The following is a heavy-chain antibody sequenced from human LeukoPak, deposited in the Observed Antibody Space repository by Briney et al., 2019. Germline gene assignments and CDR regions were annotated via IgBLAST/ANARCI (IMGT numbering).Heavy chain of an antibody. CDR2: IYYSGRT. D-gene: IGHD5-12*01. Sequence: PSQTLSLTRTVSGGSISSGTYYWGWIRQHPGKGLEWIGYIYYSGRTYYNPSLKSRVTISVDTSKNQFSLKLSSVTAADTAVYYCARSPGYSGSPFDLWGRGTLVTVSS. V-gene: IGHV4-30-4*08. CDR3: ARSPGYSGSPFDL. J-gene: IGHJ2*01. CDR1: GGSISSGTYY.